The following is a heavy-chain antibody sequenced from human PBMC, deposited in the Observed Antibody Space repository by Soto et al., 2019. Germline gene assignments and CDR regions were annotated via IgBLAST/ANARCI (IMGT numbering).Heavy chain of an antibody. V-gene: IGHV5-10-1*01. CDR1: GYSFTSYW. J-gene: IGHJ6*02. Sequence: GESLKISCKGSGYSFTSYWISWVRQMPGKGLEWMGRIDPSDSYTNYSPSFQGHVTISADKSISTAYLQWSSLKASDTAMYYCARHLGGVYSYYYYYGMDVWGQGTTVTVSS. D-gene: IGHD2-15*01. CDR3: ARHLGGVYSYYYYYGMDV. CDR2: IDPSDSYT.